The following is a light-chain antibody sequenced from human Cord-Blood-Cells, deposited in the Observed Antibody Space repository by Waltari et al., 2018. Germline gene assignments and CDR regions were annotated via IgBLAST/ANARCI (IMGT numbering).Light chain of an antibody. J-gene: IGLJ2*01. CDR1: SSDVGSYNL. CDR3: CSYAGSSTVV. Sequence: QSALTQPASVSGSPGQSITISCTGTSSDVGSYNLVSWYQQHPGKAPKLMIYEGSKRPSRVANRCAGSKSGNPASLTISWLQAEDEADYYGCSYAGSSTVVFGGGTKLTVL. CDR2: EGS. V-gene: IGLV2-23*01.